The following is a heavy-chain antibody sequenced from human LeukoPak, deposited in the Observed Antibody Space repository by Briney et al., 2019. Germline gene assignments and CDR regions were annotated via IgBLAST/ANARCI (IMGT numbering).Heavy chain of an antibody. CDR1: GFTFSSYE. J-gene: IGHJ6*03. Sequence: GGSLRLSCAASGFTFSSYEMNWVRQAPGKGLEWVSYISSSGSTIYYADSVTGRFTISRDNAKNSLYLQMNSLRAEDTAVYYCAGALLPYYYYYMDVWGKGTTVTISS. D-gene: IGHD2-21*01. CDR3: AGALLPYYYYYMDV. V-gene: IGHV3-48*03. CDR2: ISSSGSTI.